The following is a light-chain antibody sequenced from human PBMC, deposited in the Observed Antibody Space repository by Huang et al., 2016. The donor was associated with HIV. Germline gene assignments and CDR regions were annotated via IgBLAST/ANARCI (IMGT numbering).Light chain of an antibody. Sequence: DIQLTQSPSSVSASVGDRFTITCRASQGIGTWLAWYQKKPGKAPKLLRYSKSSLQSGVPARFSGSGSGADFTLTISSLQPEDFATYYCQQANSFPYTFGQGTKLEIK. CDR3: QQANSFPYT. V-gene: IGKV1-12*01. CDR1: QGIGTW. CDR2: SKS. J-gene: IGKJ2*01.